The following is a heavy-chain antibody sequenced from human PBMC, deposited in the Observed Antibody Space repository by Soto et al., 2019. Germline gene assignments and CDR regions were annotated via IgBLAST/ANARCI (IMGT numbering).Heavy chain of an antibody. J-gene: IGHJ6*02. Sequence: PGGSLRLSCVASGFTFSSYGIHWVRQAPGKGLEWVAVISYAGSNQYYADSVKGRFTISRDNSKNTLYLQMNSLRVEDTAVYYCAKCHATVVTPNYYYYYGMDVWGQGTTVTVSS. CDR2: ISYAGSNQ. CDR3: AKCHATVVTPNYYYYYGMDV. V-gene: IGHV3-30*18. CDR1: GFTFSSYG. D-gene: IGHD4-17*01.